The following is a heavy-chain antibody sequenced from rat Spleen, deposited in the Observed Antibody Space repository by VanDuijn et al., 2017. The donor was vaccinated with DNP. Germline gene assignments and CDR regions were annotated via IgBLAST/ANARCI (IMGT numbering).Heavy chain of an antibody. CDR2: INSAGTT. CDR1: GYSITSNY. D-gene: IGHD1-7*01. CDR3: ARWSDYFDY. V-gene: IGHV3-3*01. J-gene: IGHJ3*01. Sequence: EVQLQESGPGLVKPSQSLSLTCSVTGYSITSNYWGWIRKFPGNKLEWMGYINSAGTTKYNPSLKSRISITRDTSKNQFFLHLNSVTTEDTATYYCARWSDYFDYWGQGTLVTVSS.